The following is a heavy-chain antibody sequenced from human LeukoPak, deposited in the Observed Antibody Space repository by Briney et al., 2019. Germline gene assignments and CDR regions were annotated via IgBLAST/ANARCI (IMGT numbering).Heavy chain of an antibody. CDR1: GFTFSNYW. Sequence: GGSLRLSCAASGFTFSNYWMHWVRQAPGKGLVWVSRINSDGINTSYADSVKGRFTISRDNAKNTLNLQMNSLRAEDTAVYYCARDLGQYYDTSDSWFDPWGQGTLVTVSS. CDR3: ARDLGQYYDTSDSWFDP. CDR2: INSDGINT. V-gene: IGHV3-74*01. J-gene: IGHJ5*02. D-gene: IGHD3-22*01.